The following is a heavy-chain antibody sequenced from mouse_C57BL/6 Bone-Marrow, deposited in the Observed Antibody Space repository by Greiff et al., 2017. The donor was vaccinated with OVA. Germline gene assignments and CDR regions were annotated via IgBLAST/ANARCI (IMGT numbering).Heavy chain of an antibody. CDR2: IYPGDGDT. D-gene: IGHD1-1*01. CDR3: GGYYYVSSYGMDY. V-gene: IGHV1-82*01. J-gene: IGHJ4*01. CDR1: GYAFSSSW. Sequence: VQLQQSGPELVKPGASVKISCKASGYAFSSSWMNWVKQRPGKGLEWIGRIYPGDGDTNYNGKFKGKATLTADKSSSTAYMQLSSLTSEDSAVYFCGGYYYVSSYGMDYWGQGTSVTVSS.